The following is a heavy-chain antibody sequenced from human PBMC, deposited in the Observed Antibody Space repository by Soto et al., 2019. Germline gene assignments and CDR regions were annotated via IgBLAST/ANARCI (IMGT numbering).Heavy chain of an antibody. J-gene: IGHJ4*02. Sequence: PGGSLRLSCSASGFIFADYALSWVRQAPGRGLEWVGFITRRDYAGRPETAAPLKDRFVISRDDSKSIAYLQMNSLKVEDTGVYYCARDAGGGLWPALDFWGQGTQVTVSS. CDR1: GFIFADYA. V-gene: IGHV3-49*04. CDR2: ITRRDYAGRP. D-gene: IGHD3-16*01. CDR3: ARDAGGGLWPALDF.